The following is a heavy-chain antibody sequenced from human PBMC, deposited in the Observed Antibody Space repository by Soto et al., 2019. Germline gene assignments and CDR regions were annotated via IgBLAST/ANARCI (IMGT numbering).Heavy chain of an antibody. D-gene: IGHD2-2*01. CDR2: ISYDGSHK. V-gene: IGHV3-30*18. J-gene: IGHJ6*02. Sequence: PGGSLRLSCAASGFTFSSYGMHWVRQAPGKGLEWVAVISYDGSHKYYADSVKGRFTISRDNSKNTLYLQMNSLRAEDTAVYYCAKVTGYCSSTSCRIDYYYYGMDVWGQGTTVTVSS. CDR3: AKVTGYCSSTSCRIDYYYYGMDV. CDR1: GFTFSSYG.